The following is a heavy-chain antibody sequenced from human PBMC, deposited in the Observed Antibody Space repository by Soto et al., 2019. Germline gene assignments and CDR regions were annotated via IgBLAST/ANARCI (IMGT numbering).Heavy chain of an antibody. CDR2: ISHDGSNK. CDR3: AKDLRYCSGDSCYGPDY. J-gene: IGHJ4*02. V-gene: IGHV3-30*18. Sequence: GGSLRLSCAASGLTFSSYGMHWVRQAPGKGLEWVAVISHDGSNKYYAEYVKGRFTISRENSKKKLYLQMNHLRAEDTAVYYCAKDLRYCSGDSCYGPDYWGQGTLVTVSS. CDR1: GLTFSSYG. D-gene: IGHD2-15*01.